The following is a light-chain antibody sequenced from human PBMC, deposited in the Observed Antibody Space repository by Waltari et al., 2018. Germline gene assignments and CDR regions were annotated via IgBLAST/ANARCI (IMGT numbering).Light chain of an antibody. CDR2: DAS. Sequence: ETVMTQSPATLSVYPGERATLACRASQRIKNTLAWYQQKGGQAPRRILFDASTRATGISAKCSGSGYGTEFTLTISSLQSEDFAVYYCQQYDNWPLTFGQGTRLDIK. J-gene: IGKJ5*01. CDR3: QQYDNWPLT. V-gene: IGKV3-15*01. CDR1: QRIKNT.